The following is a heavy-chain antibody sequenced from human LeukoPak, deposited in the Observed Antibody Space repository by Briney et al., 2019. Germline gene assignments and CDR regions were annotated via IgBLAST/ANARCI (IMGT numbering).Heavy chain of an antibody. CDR1: GYTFTGYY. V-gene: IGHV1-2*02. D-gene: IGHD3-10*01. J-gene: IGHJ4*02. Sequence: ASVKVSCKASGYTFTGYYMHWVRQAPGQGLEWMGWINPNSGGTNYAQKFQGRVTMTRDTSISTAYMELSRLRSDDTAVYYCARDSGGAVWYYGSGSYGSDYWGQGTLVTVSS. CDR3: ARDSGGAVWYYGSGSYGSDY. CDR2: INPNSGGT.